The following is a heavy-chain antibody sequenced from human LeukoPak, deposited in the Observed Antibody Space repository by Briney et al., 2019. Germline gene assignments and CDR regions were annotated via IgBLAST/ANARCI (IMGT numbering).Heavy chain of an antibody. CDR1: GYSFASHW. CDR2: IHAGDSDT. J-gene: IGHJ4*02. D-gene: IGHD6-19*01. CDR3: ARHPSYSSGWPLDY. V-gene: IGHV5-51*01. Sequence: GESLKISCKGSGYSFASHWIGWVRQRPGKGLEWMGIIHAGDSDTRYSPSFQGQVTISADKSISTAYLQWSSLKASDTAMYYCARHPSYSSGWPLDYWGQGTLVTVSS.